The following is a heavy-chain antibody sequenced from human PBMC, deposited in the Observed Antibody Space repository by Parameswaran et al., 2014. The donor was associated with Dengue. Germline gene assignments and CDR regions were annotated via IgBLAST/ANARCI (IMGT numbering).Heavy chain of an antibody. CDR2: ISGSGGST. V-gene: IGHV3-23*01. CDR3: AKVGMGYSSSSYYYYGMDV. Sequence: VRQMPGKGLEWVSAISGSGGSTYYADSVKGRFTISRDNSKNTLYLQMNSLRAEDTAVYYCAKVGMGYSSSSYYYYGMDVWGQGTTVTVSS. D-gene: IGHD6-6*01. J-gene: IGHJ6*02.